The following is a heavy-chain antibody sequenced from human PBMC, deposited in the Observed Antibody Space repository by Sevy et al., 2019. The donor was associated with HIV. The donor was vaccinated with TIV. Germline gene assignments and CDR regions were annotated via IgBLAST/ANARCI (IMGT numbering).Heavy chain of an antibody. CDR2: IIPIFGTA. CDR1: GGTFSSYA. J-gene: IGHJ6*02. V-gene: IGHV1-69*13. Sequence: ASVKVSCKASGGTFSSYAISWVRQAPGQGLEWMGGIIPIFGTANYAQKFQGRVTITADESTRTAYMELGSLRSEDTAVYYCARESRYYDFWSGYYSHYYYYGMDVWGQGTTVTVSS. D-gene: IGHD3-3*01. CDR3: ARESRYYDFWSGYYSHYYYYGMDV.